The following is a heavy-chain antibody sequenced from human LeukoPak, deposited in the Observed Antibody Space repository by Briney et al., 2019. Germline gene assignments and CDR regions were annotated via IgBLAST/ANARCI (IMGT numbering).Heavy chain of an antibody. CDR3: ARYSRSWYVPIFDY. CDR2: ISGSGGST. D-gene: IGHD6-13*01. J-gene: IGHJ4*02. V-gene: IGHV3-23*01. CDR1: GFTFSSYG. Sequence: QAGGSLRLSCAASGFTFSSYGMSRVRQALRKGLEWVSAISGSGGSTYYADSVKGRFTISRDNSKNTLYLQMNSLSAEDTAVYYCARYSRSWYVPIFDYWGQGTLVTVSS.